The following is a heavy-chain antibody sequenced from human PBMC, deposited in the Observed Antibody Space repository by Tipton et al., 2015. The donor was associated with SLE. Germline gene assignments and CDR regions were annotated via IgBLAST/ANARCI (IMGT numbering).Heavy chain of an antibody. D-gene: IGHD3-10*01. J-gene: IGHJ4*02. CDR1: GGSISSDY. V-gene: IGHV4-59*13. Sequence: TLSLTCTVSGGSISSDYWSWIRQPPGKGLEWIGYIYYSGFTDYNPSLKSRVTMSLDTSKNQFSMKMSSVTAADTAVYYCARVLRLGELPHSFDYWGQGTLVTVSS. CDR3: ARVLRLGELPHSFDY. CDR2: IYYSGFT.